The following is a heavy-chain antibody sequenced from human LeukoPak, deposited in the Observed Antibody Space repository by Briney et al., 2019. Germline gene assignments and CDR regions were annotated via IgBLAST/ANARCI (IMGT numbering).Heavy chain of an antibody. CDR1: GFTFSSYW. J-gene: IGHJ3*02. D-gene: IGHD3-3*01. CDR2: IKQDGSEK. CDR3: ARGDVLRFLEWLPTDPSDAFDI. V-gene: IGHV3-7*01. Sequence: PGGSLRLSCAASGFTFSSYWMSWVRQAPGKGLEWVANIKQDGSEKYYVDSVKGRFTISRDNAKNSLYLQMNSLRAEDTAVYYCARGDVLRFLEWLPTDPSDAFDIWGQGTMVTVSS.